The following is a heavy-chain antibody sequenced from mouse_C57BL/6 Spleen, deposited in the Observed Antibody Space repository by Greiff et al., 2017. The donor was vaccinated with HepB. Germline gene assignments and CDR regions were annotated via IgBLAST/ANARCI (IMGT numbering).Heavy chain of an antibody. Sequence: VQLQQSGAELVRPGTSVKVSCKASGYAFTNYLIEWVKQRPGQGLEWIGVINPGSGGTNYNEKFKGKATLTADKSSSTAYMQLSSLTSEDSAVYFCARSGYYDYGYFDVWAQGPRSPSPQ. CDR3: ARSGYYDYGYFDV. CDR2: INPGSGGT. D-gene: IGHD2-4*01. J-gene: IGHJ1*03. CDR1: GYAFTNYL. V-gene: IGHV1-54*01.